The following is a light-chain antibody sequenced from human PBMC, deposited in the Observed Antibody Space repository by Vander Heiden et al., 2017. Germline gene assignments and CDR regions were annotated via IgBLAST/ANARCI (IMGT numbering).Light chain of an antibody. Sequence: IGMPKSPLSLPVTPGEPASITCRSSQGLLPRNGYNYLDWYLQKPGQSPQLLIYLVSTRDSGVPDSFSGSGSGTDFTLKISRVEAEDVAVYYCMQALQTPRTFGQGTKLEIK. J-gene: IGKJ2*02. CDR3: MQALQTPRT. V-gene: IGKV2-28*01. CDR1: QGLLPRNGYNY. CDR2: LVS.